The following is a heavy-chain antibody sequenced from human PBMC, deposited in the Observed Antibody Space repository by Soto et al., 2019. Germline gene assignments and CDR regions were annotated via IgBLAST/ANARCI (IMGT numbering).Heavy chain of an antibody. J-gene: IGHJ4*02. Sequence: EVQLVESGGGLIQPGGSLRLSCAASGFTVSSNYMSWVRQARGKGLEWVSVIYSGGSTYYADSVKGRFTISRDNSKNTLYLQMNSLRAEDTAVYYCARERQGAHLALDYWGQGTLVTVSS. CDR1: GFTVSSNY. CDR2: IYSGGST. V-gene: IGHV3-53*01. D-gene: IGHD1-26*01. CDR3: ARERQGAHLALDY.